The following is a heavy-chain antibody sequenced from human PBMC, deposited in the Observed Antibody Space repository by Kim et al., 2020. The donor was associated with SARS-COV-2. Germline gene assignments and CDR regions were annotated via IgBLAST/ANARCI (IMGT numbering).Heavy chain of an antibody. CDR2: ISAHNGNT. CDR1: GYTFTSYG. V-gene: IGHV1-18*04. D-gene: IGHD2-15*01. J-gene: IGHJ4*02. CDR3: ARDEKRYCSGGTCEYFDY. Sequence: ASVKVSCKASGYTFTSYGISWVRQAPGQGLEWIGWISAHNGNTNHAQKLQGRITMTTDTSTSTAYMELRSLRSDDTAVYYCARDEKRYCSGGTCEYFDYWGQGTLVTVSS.